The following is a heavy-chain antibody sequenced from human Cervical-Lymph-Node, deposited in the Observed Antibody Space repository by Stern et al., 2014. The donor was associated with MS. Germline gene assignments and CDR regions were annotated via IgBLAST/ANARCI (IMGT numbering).Heavy chain of an antibody. CDR1: GYSFTSYW. D-gene: IGHD3-22*01. CDR2: IYPGDSDT. J-gene: IGHJ3*02. Sequence: EVQLEESGAEVKKPGESLKISCKGSGYSFTSYWIGWVRQMPGKGLEWIGIIYPGDSDTRYSTSFQGQVTISADKSISPAYLQWSSLKASDTAMYYCARRYSSGYFHDAFDIWGQGTMVTVSS. V-gene: IGHV5-51*01. CDR3: ARRYSSGYFHDAFDI.